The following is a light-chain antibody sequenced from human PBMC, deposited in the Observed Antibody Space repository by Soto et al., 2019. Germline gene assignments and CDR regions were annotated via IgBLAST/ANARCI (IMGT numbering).Light chain of an antibody. CDR1: QNIHNY. J-gene: IGKJ5*01. CDR3: QQREHWPPIT. Sequence: ETVLTQSPASLSLSPGERATLSCRASQNIHNYLAWYQQKPXQPPRLLIFDTSYRAAGVPARFSGSGSGTDFTLTISSLEPEDFAVYYCQQREHWPPITFGQGTRLE. CDR2: DTS. V-gene: IGKV3-11*01.